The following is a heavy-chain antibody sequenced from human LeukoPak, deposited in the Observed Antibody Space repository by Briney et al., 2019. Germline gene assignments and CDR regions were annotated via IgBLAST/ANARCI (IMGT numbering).Heavy chain of an antibody. V-gene: IGHV3-30*02. CDR2: IQYDGSNK. J-gene: IGHJ4*02. Sequence: GGSLRLSCAASGFTFSNAWMSWVRQAPGKGLEWVSFIQYDGSNKYYADSVKGRFTISRDDSKNTLYLQMNSLRGDDTAVYYCAKEVLNRPTEGYWGQGTLVTVSS. D-gene: IGHD2/OR15-2a*01. CDR1: GFTFSNAW. CDR3: AKEVLNRPTEGY.